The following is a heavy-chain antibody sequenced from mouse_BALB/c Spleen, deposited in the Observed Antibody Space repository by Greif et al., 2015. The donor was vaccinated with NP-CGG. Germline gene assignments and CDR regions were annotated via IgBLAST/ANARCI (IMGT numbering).Heavy chain of an antibody. CDR3: AANGDVRFAY. V-gene: IGHV14-3*02. D-gene: IGHD4-1*01. Sequence: EVQLQQSGAKLMKPGASVKLSCTASGFHIKDTYMHWVRQQPEQGLEWIGLIDPANGHTESDPKFQRKATITADTSSNTAVRLRSRLSAEDTGVYYCAANGDVRFAYGGQGTLVTVSA. CDR2: IDPANGHT. J-gene: IGHJ3*01. CDR1: GFHIKDTY.